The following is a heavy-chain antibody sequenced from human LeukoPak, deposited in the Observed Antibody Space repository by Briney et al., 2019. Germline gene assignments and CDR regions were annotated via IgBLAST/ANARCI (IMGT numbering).Heavy chain of an antibody. CDR2: ISSSSSYI. Sequence: GGSLRLSCAASGFTFSSYSMNWVRQAPGKGLEWVSSISSSSSYIYYADSVKGRFTISRDNAKNSLYLQMNSLRAEDTAVYYCARCSCDDWSLYYWGQGNLVTVSS. CDR1: GFTFSSYS. J-gene: IGHJ4*02. CDR3: ARCSCDDWSLYY. V-gene: IGHV3-21*01. D-gene: IGHD5-12*01.